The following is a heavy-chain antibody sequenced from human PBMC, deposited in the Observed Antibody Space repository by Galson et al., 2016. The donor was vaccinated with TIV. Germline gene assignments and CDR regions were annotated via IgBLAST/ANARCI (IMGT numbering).Heavy chain of an antibody. CDR1: GDTFSSYP. V-gene: IGHV1-69*05. Sequence: SVKVSCKASGDTFSSYPISWVRQAPGQGLEWMGGIIPIFGTTNYAQTFQGRVTITTDESTSTAYMELSILISDDTAVYSCSRAAWGYRYGPIPLGYWGQGTLVTVSS. CDR2: IIPIFGTT. J-gene: IGHJ4*02. D-gene: IGHD5-18*01. CDR3: SRAAWGYRYGPIPLGY.